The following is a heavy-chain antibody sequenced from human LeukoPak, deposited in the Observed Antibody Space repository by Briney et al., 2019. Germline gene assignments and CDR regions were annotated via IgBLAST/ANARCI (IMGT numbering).Heavy chain of an antibody. CDR2: INPKSGVA. V-gene: IGHV1-2*02. D-gene: IGHD6-19*01. CDR1: GYTFTGHY. J-gene: IGHJ4*02. Sequence: ASVKVSCKASGYTFTGHYIHWVRQAPGQGLEWMGWINPKSGVANYAQRFQDRVTMTRDSSISTAYMELSRLKSDDTAVYYCATSGRYLLRADYWGQGTLVTVSS. CDR3: ATSGRYLLRADY.